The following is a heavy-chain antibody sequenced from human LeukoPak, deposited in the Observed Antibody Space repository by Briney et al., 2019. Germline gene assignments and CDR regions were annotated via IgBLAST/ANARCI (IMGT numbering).Heavy chain of an antibody. Sequence: ASVKVSCKASGYTFTGYYMHWVRQAPGQGLEWMGWINPNSGGTNYAQKFQGRVTMTRDTSISTAYMELSRLRSDDTAVYYCARGREFYDSSGSDAFDIWGQGTMVTVSP. CDR2: INPNSGGT. CDR1: GYTFTGYY. J-gene: IGHJ3*02. CDR3: ARGREFYDSSGSDAFDI. D-gene: IGHD3-22*01. V-gene: IGHV1-2*02.